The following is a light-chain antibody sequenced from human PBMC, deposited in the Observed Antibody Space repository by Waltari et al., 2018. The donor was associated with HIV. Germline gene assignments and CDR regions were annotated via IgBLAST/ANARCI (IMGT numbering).Light chain of an antibody. CDR2: DAS. J-gene: IGKJ2*01. V-gene: IGKV3-15*01. CDR1: QNVNNY. Sequence: EVVLTQSPATLSVSPGERATLSCWASQNVNNYLAWYQQKPGQAPRLLINDASTRATGGPARCSGSGSGTEFTLTITSLQSEEFAVYYCHQYHNWPPFTFGQGTKLEI. CDR3: HQYHNWPPFT.